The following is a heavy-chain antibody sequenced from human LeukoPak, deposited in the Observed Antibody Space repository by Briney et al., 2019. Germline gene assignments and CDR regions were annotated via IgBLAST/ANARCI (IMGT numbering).Heavy chain of an antibody. J-gene: IGHJ5*02. D-gene: IGHD6-6*01. CDR1: GGSISSDDDY. CDR3: ARDGKYNRSPGFDP. CDR2: VFHSGNT. V-gene: IGHV4-31*03. Sequence: SETLSLTCTVSGGSISSDDDYWSWIRLHPGKGLEWIGYVFHSGNTHYNPPLESRITISVDTSKNQFSLKLTSVIAADTAVYYCARDGKYNRSPGFDPWGQGTLVTVSS.